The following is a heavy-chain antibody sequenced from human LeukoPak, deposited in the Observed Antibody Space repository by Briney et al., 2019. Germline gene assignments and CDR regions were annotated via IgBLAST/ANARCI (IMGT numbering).Heavy chain of an antibody. CDR2: INGGNGNT. CDR1: GYTFTSYG. J-gene: IGHJ5*02. D-gene: IGHD3-3*01. CDR3: AGTGLTIFGVVIRRGFDP. Sequence: ASVKVSCKTSGYTFTSYGMHWVRQAPGQSLEWMGWINGGNGNTKYSQKFQGRVTITRDTSASTAYMELSSLRSEDTAVYYCAGTGLTIFGVVIRRGFDPWGQGTLVTVSS. V-gene: IGHV1-3*01.